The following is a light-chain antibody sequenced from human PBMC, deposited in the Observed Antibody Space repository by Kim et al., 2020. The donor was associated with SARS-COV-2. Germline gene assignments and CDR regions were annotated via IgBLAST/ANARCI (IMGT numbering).Light chain of an antibody. CDR2: GAS. J-gene: IGKJ1*01. Sequence: SPGERATPSCRASQSISGNYSSCYQQQHRRPPSLLLYGASSSTTSSPDRMCSGGVAEDVITISSRLQPDDDAVYYCQQYDSSPRTFGQGTKVDIK. CDR1: QSISGNY. CDR3: QQYDSSPRT. V-gene: IGKV3-20*01.